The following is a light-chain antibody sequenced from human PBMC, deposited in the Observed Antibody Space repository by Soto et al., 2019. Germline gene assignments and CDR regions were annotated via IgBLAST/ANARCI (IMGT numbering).Light chain of an antibody. CDR3: SSYTSSSTGVV. CDR1: SSDVGGYNY. V-gene: IGLV2-14*01. CDR2: EFS. J-gene: IGLJ2*01. Sequence: QSALTQPASVSGSPGQSITISCTGTSSDVGGYNYVSWHQQHPGKAPKLMVYEFSNRPSGVSNRFSGSKSGNTASLTISGLQAEDEADYYCSSYTSSSTGVVFGGGTKLTVL.